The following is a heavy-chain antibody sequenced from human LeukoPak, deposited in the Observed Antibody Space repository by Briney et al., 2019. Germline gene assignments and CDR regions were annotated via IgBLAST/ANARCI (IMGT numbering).Heavy chain of an antibody. J-gene: IGHJ4*02. CDR3: ARGVPYYYDSSGYYPIDY. D-gene: IGHD3-22*01. CDR1: GGSFSGYY. Sequence: SETLSLTCAVYGGSFSGYYWSWIRQPPGEGLEWIGEINHSGSTNYNPSLKSRVTISVDTSKNQFSLKLSSVTAADTAVYYCARGVPYYYDSSGYYPIDYWGQGTLVTVSS. V-gene: IGHV4-34*01. CDR2: INHSGST.